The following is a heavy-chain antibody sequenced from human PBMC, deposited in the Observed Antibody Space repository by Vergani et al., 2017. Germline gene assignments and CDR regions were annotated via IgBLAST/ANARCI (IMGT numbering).Heavy chain of an antibody. CDR3: ARGEWELTYWYFDL. V-gene: IGHV4-39*07. D-gene: IGHD1-26*01. CDR1: GGSISSSSYY. CDR2: IYYSGST. J-gene: IGHJ2*01. Sequence: QLQLQESGPGLVKPSETLSLTCTVSGGSISSSSYYWGWIRQPPGKGLEWIGSIYYSGSTYYNPSLKSRVTISVDTSKNQFSLKLSSVTAADTAVYYCARGEWELTYWYFDLWGRGTLVTVSS.